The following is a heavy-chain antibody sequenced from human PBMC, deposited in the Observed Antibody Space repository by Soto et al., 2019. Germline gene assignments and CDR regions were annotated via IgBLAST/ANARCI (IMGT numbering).Heavy chain of an antibody. Sequence: GGSLRLSCASSGFTFSNAWINLVRQAPGKGLEWVGRIKSKTDGGTTDYAEPVKGRFAISRDDSNNMVYLQMNSLKIEDTAVYYCANRAAEESWCSSPSCFLIAFDIWGQGTMVTVSS. CDR2: IKSKTDGGTT. D-gene: IGHD2-2*01. CDR3: ANRAAEESWCSSPSCFLIAFDI. J-gene: IGHJ3*02. V-gene: IGHV3-15*07. CDR1: GFTFSNAW.